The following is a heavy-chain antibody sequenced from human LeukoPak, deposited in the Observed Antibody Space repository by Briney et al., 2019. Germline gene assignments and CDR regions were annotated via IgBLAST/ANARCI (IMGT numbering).Heavy chain of an antibody. J-gene: IGHJ3*02. CDR1: GGSISSYY. Sequence: PSETLSLTCTVSGGSISSYYWSWIRQPAGKGLEWIGRIYTSGSTNYNPSLKSRVTMSVDTSKNQFSLKLSSVTAADTAVYYCARAAVAARQRAFDIWGQGTMVTVSS. CDR3: ARAAVAARQRAFDI. D-gene: IGHD2-15*01. CDR2: IYTSGST. V-gene: IGHV4-4*07.